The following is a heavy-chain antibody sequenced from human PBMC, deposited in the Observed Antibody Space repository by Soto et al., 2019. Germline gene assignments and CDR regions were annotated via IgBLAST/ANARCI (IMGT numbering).Heavy chain of an antibody. J-gene: IGHJ4*02. Sequence: SETLSLTCTVSGGSISSYYWSWIRQPAGKGLEWIGRIYTSGSTNYNPSLKSRVTMSVDTSKNQFSLKLSPVTAADTAVYYCARDNPHYYDSSGYLFDYWGQGTLVTVSS. D-gene: IGHD3-22*01. CDR3: ARDNPHYYDSSGYLFDY. V-gene: IGHV4-4*07. CDR2: IYTSGST. CDR1: GGSISSYY.